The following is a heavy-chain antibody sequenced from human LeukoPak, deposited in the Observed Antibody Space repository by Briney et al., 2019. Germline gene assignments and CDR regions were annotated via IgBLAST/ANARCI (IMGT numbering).Heavy chain of an antibody. D-gene: IGHD6-19*01. CDR2: VNPDGGVT. V-gene: IGHV3-74*01. J-gene: IGHJ4*02. CDR3: ATDGSGWYSDY. Sequence: PGGSLRLSCVASGFTFSNHWMHWGRQAPGKGLVWVSRVNPDGGVTNYADSVKGRFTISRDNAKNTLYLQMSSLRAEDTALYYCATDGSGWYSDYWGQGTLVAVSS. CDR1: GFTFSNHW.